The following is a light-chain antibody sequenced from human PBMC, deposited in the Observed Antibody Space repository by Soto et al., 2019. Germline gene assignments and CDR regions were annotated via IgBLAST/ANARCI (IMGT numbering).Light chain of an antibody. J-gene: IGKJ1*01. V-gene: IGKV3-20*01. CDR3: QQYDSSPKT. CDR1: ESVSISS. Sequence: IVLTHSPGALSLSPVERATLFFRGSESVSISSLAWHQQKPCQAPRLLIYGASSRATGIPDRFSGSGSGTDFTLTISRLEPEDFAVYYCQQYDSSPKTFGQGTKVDI. CDR2: GAS.